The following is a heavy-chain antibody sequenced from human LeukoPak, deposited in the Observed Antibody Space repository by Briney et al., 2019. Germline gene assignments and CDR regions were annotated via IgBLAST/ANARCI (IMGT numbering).Heavy chain of an antibody. CDR1: GGSISSSSFY. J-gene: IGHJ3*01. CDR3: ARAPMAITTSALPDAFDF. D-gene: IGHD5-12*01. Sequence: SETLSLTCTLSGGSISSSSFYWGWIRQPPGKGLECIGTIYYGGITYYNSSLKRRVSISLDTSKNQFSLKLSSPAAADPAVYYCARAPMAITTSALPDAFDFWGQGTMVTVSS. V-gene: IGHV4-39*07. CDR2: IYYGGIT.